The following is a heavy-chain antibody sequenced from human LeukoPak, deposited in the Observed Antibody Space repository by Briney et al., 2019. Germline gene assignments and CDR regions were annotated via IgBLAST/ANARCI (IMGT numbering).Heavy chain of an antibody. J-gene: IGHJ4*02. V-gene: IGHV4-34*01. CDR3: ARGVELVWSDY. CDR1: GGSFSGYY. Sequence: SETLSLTCAVYGGSFSGYYWGWIRQPPGKGLEWIGEINRSGSTNYNPSLKSRVTISVDTSKNQFSLKLSSVTAADTAVYYCARGVELVWSDYWGQGTLVTVSS. CDR2: INRSGST. D-gene: IGHD6-6*01.